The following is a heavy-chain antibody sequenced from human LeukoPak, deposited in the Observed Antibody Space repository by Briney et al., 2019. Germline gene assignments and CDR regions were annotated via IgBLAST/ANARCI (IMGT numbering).Heavy chain of an antibody. CDR1: GGTFSSYA. D-gene: IGHD5-24*01. CDR3: ARGERWLDNWFDP. V-gene: IGHV1-69*13. Sequence: GASVKVSCKASGGTFSSYAISWVRQAPGQGLEWMGGIIPIFGTANYAQKFQGRVTITADESTSTAYMELSSLRSEDTVVYYCARGERWLDNWFDPWGQGTLVTVSS. J-gene: IGHJ5*02. CDR2: IIPIFGTA.